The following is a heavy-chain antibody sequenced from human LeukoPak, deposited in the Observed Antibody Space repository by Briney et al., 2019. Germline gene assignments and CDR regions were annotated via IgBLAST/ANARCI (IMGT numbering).Heavy chain of an antibody. J-gene: IGHJ4*02. Sequence: GGSLRLSCAPSGFTFSTYAIHWVRQAPGKGLEWVAVISYDGSNKYYADSVKGRFTISRDNSKNTLYLQMNSLRAEDTAVYYCARATRITIFGVVIMEYYFDYWGQGTLVTVSS. CDR2: ISYDGSNK. D-gene: IGHD3-3*01. CDR3: ARATRITIFGVVIMEYYFDY. CDR1: GFTFSTYA. V-gene: IGHV3-30-3*01.